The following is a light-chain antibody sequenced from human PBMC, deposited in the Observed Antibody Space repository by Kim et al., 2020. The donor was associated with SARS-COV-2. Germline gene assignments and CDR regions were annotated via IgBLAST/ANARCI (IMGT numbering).Light chain of an antibody. CDR1: QGISSY. CDR3: QQLNSYPLT. J-gene: IGKJ5*01. CDR2: AAS. Sequence: IQLTQSPSSLSASVGDRVTITCRASQGISSYLAWYQQKPGKAPKVLIYAASTLQSGVPPRFSGSGSGTDFTLTISSLQPEDFATYYYQQLNSYPLTFGQGTRLEIK. V-gene: IGKV1-9*01.